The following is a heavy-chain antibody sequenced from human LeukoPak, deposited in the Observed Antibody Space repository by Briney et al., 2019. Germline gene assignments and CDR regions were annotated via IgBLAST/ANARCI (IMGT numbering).Heavy chain of an antibody. CDR1: GFTFSSYG. CDR2: IRYDGSNK. D-gene: IGHD5-18*01. Sequence: PGGPLRLSCAASGFTFSSYGMHWVRQAPGKGLEWVAFIRYDGSNKYYADSVKGRFTISRDNSKNTLFLQMNSLRAEDTAVYYCAKDRRIHVYYFDYWGQGTLVTVSS. J-gene: IGHJ4*02. CDR3: AKDRRIHVYYFDY. V-gene: IGHV3-30*02.